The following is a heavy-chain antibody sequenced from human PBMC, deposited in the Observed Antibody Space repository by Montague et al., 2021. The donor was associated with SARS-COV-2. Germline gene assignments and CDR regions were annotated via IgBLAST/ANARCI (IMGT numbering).Heavy chain of an antibody. J-gene: IGHJ4*02. V-gene: IGHV4-4*08. Sequence: SETLSLTCTVSGESFSGYYWTWIRQPPGKGLEWIGRINTTVSTNYTPSLKSRVTISIDAAKNQFSLNLSSVTAADTAVYYCAREVVLAAYGFDSWGQGTLVAVSS. CDR1: GESFSGYY. CDR2: INTTVST. D-gene: IGHD2-21*01. CDR3: AREVVLAAYGFDS.